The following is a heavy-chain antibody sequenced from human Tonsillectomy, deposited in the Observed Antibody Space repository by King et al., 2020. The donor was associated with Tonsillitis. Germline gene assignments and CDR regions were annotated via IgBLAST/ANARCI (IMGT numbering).Heavy chain of an antibody. J-gene: IGHJ6*02. V-gene: IGHV3-30-3*01. Sequence: VQLVESEGGVVQPGRSLRLSCAASGFTFSNYAMHWVRQAPGKGLEWVAVISYDGSNKYYADSVKGRFTISRDSAKNTLYLQMNSLRAEDTAMYYCARDTDSGSSWDYYYGMDVWGQGTTVTVSS. CDR2: ISYDGSNK. D-gene: IGHD6-13*01. CDR3: ARDTDSGSSWDYYYGMDV. CDR1: GFTFSNYA.